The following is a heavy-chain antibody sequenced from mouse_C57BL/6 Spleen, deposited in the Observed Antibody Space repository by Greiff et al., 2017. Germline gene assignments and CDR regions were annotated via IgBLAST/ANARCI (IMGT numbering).Heavy chain of an antibody. CDR3: ARFYGSSYEGYFDY. CDR2: INPNNGGT. D-gene: IGHD1-1*01. Sequence: EVQLQQSGPELVKPGASVKIPCKASGYTFTDYNMDWVKQSHGKSLEWIGDINPNNGGTIYNQKFKGKATLTVDKSSSTAYMELRSLTSEDTAVYYCARFYGSSYEGYFDYWGQGTTLTVSS. CDR1: GYTFTDYN. V-gene: IGHV1-18*01. J-gene: IGHJ2*01.